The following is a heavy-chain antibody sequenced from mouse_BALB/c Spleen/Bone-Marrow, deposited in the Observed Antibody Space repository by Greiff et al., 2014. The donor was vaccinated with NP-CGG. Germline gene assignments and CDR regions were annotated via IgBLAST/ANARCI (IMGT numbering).Heavy chain of an antibody. CDR1: AYTITSGYG. J-gene: IGHJ3*01. V-gene: IGHV3-1*02. Sequence: DVKLQESGPVLVKPSQSLSLTCTVTAYTITSGYGWHWIRQFPGNKLEWMGYIHYGGSTHYNPSLKSRISITRDTSKNQFFLQLNSVTTEDTATYHCAREARTTARFAYWGQGTLVTVSA. CDR3: AREARTTARFAY. CDR2: IHYGGST. D-gene: IGHD1-2*01.